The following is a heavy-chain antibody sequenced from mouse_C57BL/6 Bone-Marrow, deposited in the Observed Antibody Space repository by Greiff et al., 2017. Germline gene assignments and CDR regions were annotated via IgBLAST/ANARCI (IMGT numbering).Heavy chain of an antibody. D-gene: IGHD2-3*01. CDR2: IHPNSGST. V-gene: IGHV1-64*01. Sequence: VKLQESGAELVKPGASVKLSCKASGYTFTSYWMHWVKQRPGQGLEWIGMIHPNSGSTNYNEKFKSKATLTVDKSSSTAYMQLSSLTSEDSAVYYCARVGWLLLRFAYWGQGTLVTVSA. J-gene: IGHJ3*01. CDR1: GYTFTSYW. CDR3: ARVGWLLLRFAY.